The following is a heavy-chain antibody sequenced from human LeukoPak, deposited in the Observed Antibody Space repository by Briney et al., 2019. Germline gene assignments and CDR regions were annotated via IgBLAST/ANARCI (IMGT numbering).Heavy chain of an antibody. CDR1: GYTFTGYW. Sequence: GASVKVSCKAFGYTFTGYWMHWVRQAPGQGLEGMGWINPKSGDTNYAQKFQVRVTMTRDTSISTAYMELSRLRSDDTAVYYCAKEGYDGSYFRLDFWGQGTLVTVSS. CDR3: AKEGYDGSYFRLDF. V-gene: IGHV1-2*02. J-gene: IGHJ4*02. D-gene: IGHD1-26*01. CDR2: INPKSGDT.